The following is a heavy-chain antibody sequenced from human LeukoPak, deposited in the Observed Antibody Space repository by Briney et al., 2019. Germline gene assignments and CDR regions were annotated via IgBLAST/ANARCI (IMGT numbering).Heavy chain of an antibody. CDR1: GYTFTSYD. D-gene: IGHD6-13*01. CDR2: MNPNSGNT. J-gene: IGHJ5*02. CDR3: ARGHIAAAGLEFDP. Sequence: GASVKVSCKASGYTFTSYDINWVRQATGQGLEWMGWMNPNSGNTGYAQKFQGRVTMTRNTPISTAYMELSSLRSEDTAVYYCARGHIAAAGLEFDPWGQGTLVTVSS. V-gene: IGHV1-8*01.